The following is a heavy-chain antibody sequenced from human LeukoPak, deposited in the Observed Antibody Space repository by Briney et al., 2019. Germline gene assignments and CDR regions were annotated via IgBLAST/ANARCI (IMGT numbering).Heavy chain of an antibody. CDR3: ARDLNDYCATTNCFTATDVDTTVVDN. Sequence: ASVKVSCKASGYTFSTCDINWVRQAPGQGLEWMGWINPNSGVTIYAQRFQGRVTLTRDTSISTAYMELKSLRSDDTAVYYCARDLNDYCATTNCFTATDVDTTVVDNWGQGTLVTVSS. CDR1: GYTFSTCD. V-gene: IGHV1-2*02. CDR2: INPNSGVT. J-gene: IGHJ4*02. D-gene: IGHD5-18*01.